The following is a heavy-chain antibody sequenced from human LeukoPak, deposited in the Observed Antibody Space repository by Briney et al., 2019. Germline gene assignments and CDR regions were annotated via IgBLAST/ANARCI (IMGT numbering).Heavy chain of an antibody. V-gene: IGHV4-34*01. D-gene: IGHD2-2*01. J-gene: IGHJ5*02. CDR3: ARVASMNGFDP. Sequence: SETLSLTCAVYGGSFSGYYWSWIRQPPGKGLEWIGEINHSGSTNYNPSLKSRVTISVDTSKNQFSLKLSSVTAVDTAVYYCARVASMNGFDPWGQGTLVTVSS. CDR1: GGSFSGYY. CDR2: INHSGST.